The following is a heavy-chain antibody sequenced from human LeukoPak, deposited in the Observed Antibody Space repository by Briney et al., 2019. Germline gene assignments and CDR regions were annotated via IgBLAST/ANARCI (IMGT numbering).Heavy chain of an antibody. CDR1: GFIFSSYA. Sequence: GGSLRLSCAVSGFIFSSYAMNWVRQAPGKGLEWVSGISGSGGSTNYADSVKGRFTISRDNSKNTLYLQMNSLKAEDTAVYYCAKEGLWSSNGLPFDYWGQGTLVTVSS. CDR2: ISGSGGST. CDR3: AKEGLWSSNGLPFDY. D-gene: IGHD6-19*01. V-gene: IGHV3-23*01. J-gene: IGHJ4*02.